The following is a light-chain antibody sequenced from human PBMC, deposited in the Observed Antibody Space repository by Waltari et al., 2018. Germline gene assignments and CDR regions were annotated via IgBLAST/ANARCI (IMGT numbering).Light chain of an antibody. CDR1: QGISTS. J-gene: IGKJ4*01. Sequence: DIQLTQSPSFLSASVGDRVTFTCRASQGISTSLAWYQQRPGRVPELLLYSASTLQTGVPSSFSGSGSGTYFTLTISSLQPADFATYYCQQLYDYPLTFGGGSKV. V-gene: IGKV1-9*01. CDR3: QQLYDYPLT. CDR2: SAS.